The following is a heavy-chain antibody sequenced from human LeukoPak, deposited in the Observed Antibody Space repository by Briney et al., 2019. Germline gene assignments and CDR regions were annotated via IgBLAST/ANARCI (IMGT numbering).Heavy chain of an antibody. CDR1: GFTFSSYW. D-gene: IGHD5-18*01. Sequence: GGSLRLSCAASGFTFSSYWMHWVRHTPGKGLVWVSRIRGDGSSTSYADSVKGRFTISRDNAKNTLYLQMNSLRAEDTAVYYCARDGYSFGHDFDYWGQGTLVTVSS. CDR3: ARDGYSFGHDFDY. J-gene: IGHJ4*02. V-gene: IGHV3-74*01. CDR2: IRGDGSST.